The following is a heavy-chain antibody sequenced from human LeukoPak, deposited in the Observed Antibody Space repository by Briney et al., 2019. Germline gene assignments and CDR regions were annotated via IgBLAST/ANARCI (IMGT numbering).Heavy chain of an antibody. V-gene: IGHV3-7*01. CDR1: GFTFSSYW. J-gene: IGHJ4*02. CDR2: IKQDGSEK. Sequence: PGGSLRLSCAASGFTFSSYWMSWVRQAPGKGLEWVANIKQDGSEKYYVDSVKGRFTISRDNAKNSLYLQMNSLRAEDTAVCYCARDTLYYYDSSGYDYWGQGTLVTVSS. CDR3: ARDTLYYYDSSGYDY. D-gene: IGHD3-22*01.